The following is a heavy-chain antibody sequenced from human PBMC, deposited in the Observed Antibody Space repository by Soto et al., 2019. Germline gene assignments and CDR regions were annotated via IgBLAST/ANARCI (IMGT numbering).Heavy chain of an antibody. D-gene: IGHD2-15*01. Sequence: QVQLVQSGAEVKEPGSSVKVSCKASGGTFSSYTISWVRQAPGQGLEWMGRIIPILGIANYAQKFQGRVTITADKSTSTAYMELSSLRSEDTAVYYCARDPGYCSGGSCYGHWGQGTLVTVSS. V-gene: IGHV1-69*08. CDR2: IIPILGIA. CDR1: GGTFSSYT. CDR3: ARDPGYCSGGSCYGH. J-gene: IGHJ4*02.